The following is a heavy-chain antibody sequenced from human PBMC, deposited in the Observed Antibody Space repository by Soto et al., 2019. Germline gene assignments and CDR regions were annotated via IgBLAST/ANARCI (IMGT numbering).Heavy chain of an antibody. J-gene: IGHJ4*02. CDR2: ISSNGGST. V-gene: IGHV3-64*01. CDR3: ARAGYSYAFDY. Sequence: EVQLVESGGGLVQPGGSLRLSCAASGFTFSSYAMHWVRQAPGKGLEYVSAISSNGGSTYYANSVKGRFTISRDNSKNSLYLQMGSVRAEDMAVYYCARAGYSYAFDYWGQGTLVTVSS. CDR1: GFTFSSYA. D-gene: IGHD5-18*01.